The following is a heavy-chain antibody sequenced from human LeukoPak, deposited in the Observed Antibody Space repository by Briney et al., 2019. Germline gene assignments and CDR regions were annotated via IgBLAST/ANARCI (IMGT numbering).Heavy chain of an antibody. J-gene: IGHJ4*02. V-gene: IGHV3-48*02. D-gene: IGHD5-18*01. CDR3: VRDQTARFDY. CDR1: GFTFSTYS. CDR2: ISSRTTTI. Sequence: GGSLRLSRAASGFTFSTYSMNWVRQAPGKGLEWISYISSRTTTIYYADSVKGRFTISRDNAKNSLSLQMNSLRDEDTAVYYCVRDQTARFDYWGQGTLVTVSS.